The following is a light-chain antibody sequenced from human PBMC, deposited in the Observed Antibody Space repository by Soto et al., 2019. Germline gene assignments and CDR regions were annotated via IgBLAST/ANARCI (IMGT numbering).Light chain of an antibody. Sequence: EIVMTQFPATLSVSPGERATFSCRASQVFGSSLAWYQQKPGQAPRLLIYDASTRATGIPARFSGSGSGTEFSLTISSLQSEDSAVYYCQQYSDWPLTF. J-gene: IGKJ1*01. CDR1: QVFGSS. CDR2: DAS. V-gene: IGKV3-15*01. CDR3: QQYSDWPLT.